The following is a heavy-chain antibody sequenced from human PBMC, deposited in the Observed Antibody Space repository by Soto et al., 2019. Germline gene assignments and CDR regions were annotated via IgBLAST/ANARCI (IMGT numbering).Heavy chain of an antibody. D-gene: IGHD2-2*01. Sequence: SETLSLTCTVSGDNIISGGYYWRWIRQSPGKGLEWIGYIFYSGYNYYNPSLKSRLSMSVDTSKNQFSLRLTSVTAADTAVYFCARLNPIVVVPTPMGWFDPWGQGTLVTVSS. V-gene: IGHV4-31*03. CDR2: IFYSGYN. J-gene: IGHJ5*02. CDR3: ARLNPIVVVPTPMGWFDP. CDR1: GDNIISGGYY.